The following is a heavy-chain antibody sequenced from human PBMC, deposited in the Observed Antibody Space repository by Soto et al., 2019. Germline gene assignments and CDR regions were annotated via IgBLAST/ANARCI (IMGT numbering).Heavy chain of an antibody. CDR2: NYHSGTT. CDR3: VREAYIGYGHAIDH. V-gene: IGHV4-59*01. CDR1: GVTISTYY. J-gene: IGHJ4*02. Sequence: PSETLSLTCAVSGVTISTYYRSWIRQPPGKGLEWIGYNYHSGTTNYNPSLKSRVTISVDTSKNQFSLRLTSVTAADTAIYYCVREAYIGYGHAIDHWGQGTLVTVSS. D-gene: IGHD5-12*01.